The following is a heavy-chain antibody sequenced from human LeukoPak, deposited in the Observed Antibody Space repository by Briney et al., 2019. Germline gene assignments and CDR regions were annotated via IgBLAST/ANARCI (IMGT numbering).Heavy chain of an antibody. J-gene: IGHJ4*02. V-gene: IGHV4-39*01. D-gene: IGHD3-3*01. CDR3: ARPQKEWLLPFDY. CDR2: IYYSGST. CDR1: GGSISSSSYY. Sequence: SETLSLTCTVSGGSISSSSYYWGWIRQPPGKGLEWIGSIYYSGSTYYNPSLKSRVTISVDTSKNQFSLKLSSVTATDTAVYYCARPQKEWLLPFDYWGQGTLVTVSS.